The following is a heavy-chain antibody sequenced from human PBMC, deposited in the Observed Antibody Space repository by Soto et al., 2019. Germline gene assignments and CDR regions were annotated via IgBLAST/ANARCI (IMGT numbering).Heavy chain of an antibody. V-gene: IGHV1-69*01. J-gene: IGHJ6*02. CDR3: ARLALAVAGTDYGMDV. CDR1: GGTFSSYA. D-gene: IGHD6-19*01. Sequence: QVQLVQSGAEVKKPGSPVKVSCKASGGTFSSYAISWVRQAPGQGLEWMGGIIPIFGTANYAQKFQGRVTITADESTSTAYMELSSLRSEDTAVYYCARLALAVAGTDYGMDVWGQGTTVTVSS. CDR2: IIPIFGTA.